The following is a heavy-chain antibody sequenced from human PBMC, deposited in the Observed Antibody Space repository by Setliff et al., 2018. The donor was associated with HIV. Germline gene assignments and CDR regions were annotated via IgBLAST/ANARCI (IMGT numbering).Heavy chain of an antibody. D-gene: IGHD3-10*01. Sequence: SVKVSCKASGFTFTNSAMQWVRQARGQRLEWIGWIVVGSYNTNYAQKFQERVTITRDLSTSTAYMELSSLRSEDTAVYYCARDGNYYGSGIGDPWGQGTLVTVSS. CDR2: IVVGSYNT. J-gene: IGHJ5*02. V-gene: IGHV1-58*02. CDR1: GFTFTNSA. CDR3: ARDGNYYGSGIGDP.